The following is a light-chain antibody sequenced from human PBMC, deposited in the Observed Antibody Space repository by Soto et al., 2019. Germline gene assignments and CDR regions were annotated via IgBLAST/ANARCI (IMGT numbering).Light chain of an antibody. CDR2: GAS. Sequence: EIAMTQSPATLSVSPGERATLSCRASQSVSSNLAWYQQKPGQAPTLLIYGASTRASDIPARFSGSGSGTQFTLSSLQSEDFALYYCQQYNNWPRTFGQGTKVEIK. CDR1: QSVSSN. V-gene: IGKV3-15*01. CDR3: QQYNNWPRT. J-gene: IGKJ1*01.